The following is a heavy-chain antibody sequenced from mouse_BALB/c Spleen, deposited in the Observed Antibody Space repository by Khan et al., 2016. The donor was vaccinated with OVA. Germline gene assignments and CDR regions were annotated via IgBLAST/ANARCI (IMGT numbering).Heavy chain of an antibody. J-gene: IGHJ2*01. CDR1: RFTITSYG. V-gene: IGHV5-6-3*01. Sequence: VQLVQSGAGIVQPGGSLKSSCAASRFTITSYGMPSVRQTPAKSLELVAVIDTNGGSTDYPDSLKRRFTISGDNANNAFYLQMRSLTSEETAMYYGARSAIWGQGTTLTVSS. CDR2: IDTNGGST. CDR3: ARSAI. D-gene: IGHD2-12*01.